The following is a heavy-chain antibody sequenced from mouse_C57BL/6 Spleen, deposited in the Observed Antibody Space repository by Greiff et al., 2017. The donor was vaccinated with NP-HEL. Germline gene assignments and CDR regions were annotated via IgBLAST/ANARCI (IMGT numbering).Heavy chain of an antibody. J-gene: IGHJ4*01. D-gene: IGHD2-1*01. CDR2: IYPRSGNT. V-gene: IGHV1-81*01. CDR3: ARRGGGNYEGDAMDY. Sequence: QVQLQQSGAELARPGASVKLSCKASGYTFTSYGISWVKQRTGQGLEWIGEIYPRSGNTYYNEKFKGKATLTADKSSSTAYMELRSLTSEDSAVYFWARRGGGNYEGDAMDYWGQGTSVTVSS. CDR1: GYTFTSYG.